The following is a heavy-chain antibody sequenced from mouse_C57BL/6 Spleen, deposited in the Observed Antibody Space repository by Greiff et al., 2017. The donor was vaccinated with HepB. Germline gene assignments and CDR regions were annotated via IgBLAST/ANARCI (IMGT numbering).Heavy chain of an antibody. CDR3: ARKEITTVEGYFDV. Sequence: EVQLQQSGPELVKPGASVKIPCKASGYTFTDYNMDWVKQSHGKSLEWIGDINPNNGGTIYNQKFKGKATLTVDKSSSTAYMELRSLTSEDTAVYYCARKEITTVEGYFDVWGTGTTVTVSS. D-gene: IGHD1-1*01. J-gene: IGHJ1*03. V-gene: IGHV1-18*01. CDR2: INPNNGGT. CDR1: GYTFTDYN.